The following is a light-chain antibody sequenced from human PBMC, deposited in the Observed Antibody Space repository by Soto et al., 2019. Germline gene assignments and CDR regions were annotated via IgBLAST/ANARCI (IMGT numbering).Light chain of an antibody. CDR2: KTS. CDR1: QSISSW. Sequence: DFPMTQSPSTLSASVGDRVTITCRAIQSISSWLVWYQQKPGKAPNLLIYKTSSLESGVPSRFSGSGSGTEFTLTISSLQPDDFATYYCQQYNDYPWTFGQGTKVEIK. V-gene: IGKV1-5*03. CDR3: QQYNDYPWT. J-gene: IGKJ1*01.